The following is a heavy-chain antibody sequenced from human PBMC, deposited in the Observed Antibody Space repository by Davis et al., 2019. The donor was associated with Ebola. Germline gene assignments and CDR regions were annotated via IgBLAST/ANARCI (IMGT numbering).Heavy chain of an antibody. D-gene: IGHD6-13*01. CDR3: ARDPGSSWRQFDY. J-gene: IGHJ4*02. Sequence: AASVKVSCKASGYSFTDYDINWVRQATGQGLEWMAWVNPKSGQTGYGQKFVGRVTMTTSTSTGTAYMELSTLRSDDTAVYYCARDPGSSWRQFDYWGQGTLVTVSS. CDR1: GYSFTDYD. V-gene: IGHV1-8*01. CDR2: VNPKSGQT.